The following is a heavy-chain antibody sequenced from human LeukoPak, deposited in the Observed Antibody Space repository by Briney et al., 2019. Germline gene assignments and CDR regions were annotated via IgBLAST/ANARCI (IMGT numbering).Heavy chain of an antibody. CDR3: AGDPSYASGGSGMDV. Sequence: PSETLSLTCTVSGCSISSYYWSWIRQPPGKGLEWIGYIYYSGSTNYNPSLKSRVTISVDTSKNQFSLKLSSVTGADTAVYYCAGDPSYASGGSGMDVWGQGTTVTVSS. D-gene: IGHD3-10*01. V-gene: IGHV4-59*01. J-gene: IGHJ6*02. CDR1: GCSISSYY. CDR2: IYYSGST.